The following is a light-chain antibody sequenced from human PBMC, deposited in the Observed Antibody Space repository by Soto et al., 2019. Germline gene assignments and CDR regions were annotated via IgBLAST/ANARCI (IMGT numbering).Light chain of an antibody. CDR3: QHYNSYSEA. J-gene: IGKJ1*01. Sequence: EIVLTQSPATLSLSPWERATLSCRASQSVSTYLAWYQQRPGQAPRLLIYDTSIRATGIPARFSGSGSGTEFTLTISSLQPDDFATYYCQHYNSYSEAFGQGTKVDIK. V-gene: IGKV3-11*01. CDR2: DTS. CDR1: QSVSTY.